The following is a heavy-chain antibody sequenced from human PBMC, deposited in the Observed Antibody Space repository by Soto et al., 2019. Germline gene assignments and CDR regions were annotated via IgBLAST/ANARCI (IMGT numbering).Heavy chain of an antibody. V-gene: IGHV1-2*02. J-gene: IGHJ6*02. Sequence: GASVKVSCKASGYTFNRYYMHWVRQAPGPGLEWMGWISPHTGGTTYAQSFQGRITLTGNTSINTVYMEVSSLTNEDTAVYFCARSGATGYYSTHYYGMDVWGPGTTVTVSS. CDR1: GYTFNRYY. D-gene: IGHD3-9*01. CDR2: ISPHTGGT. CDR3: ARSGATGYYSTHYYGMDV.